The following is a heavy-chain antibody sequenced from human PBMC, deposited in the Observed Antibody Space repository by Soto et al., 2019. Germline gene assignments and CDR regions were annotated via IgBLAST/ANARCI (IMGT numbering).Heavy chain of an antibody. Sequence: PGGSLRLSCAASGFTFSSYWMSWVRQAPGKGLECVANIKQDGSEKYYVDSVKGRFTISRDNAKNSLYLQMNSLRAEDTAVYYCAAVVSSLDQGAAGFILESWFDPWGHGPLFTVSS. D-gene: IGHD6-13*01. CDR1: GFTFSSYW. V-gene: IGHV3-7*01. CDR2: IKQDGSEK. J-gene: IGHJ5*02. CDR3: AAVVSSLDQGAAGFILESWFDP.